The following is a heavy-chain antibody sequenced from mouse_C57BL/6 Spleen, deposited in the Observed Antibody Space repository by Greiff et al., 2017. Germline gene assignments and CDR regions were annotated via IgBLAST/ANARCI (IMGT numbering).Heavy chain of an antibody. CDR1: GYAFSSSW. J-gene: IGHJ2*01. CDR2: IYPGDGDT. Sequence: VKLVESGPELVKPGASVKISCKASGYAFSSSWLNWVKQRPGKGLEWIGRIYPGDGDTHYNGKFKGKATLTADKSSSTAYMQLSSLTSEDSAVYFCARSAYDIDYWGQGTTLTVSS. CDR3: ARSAYDIDY. V-gene: IGHV1-82*01. D-gene: IGHD2-12*01.